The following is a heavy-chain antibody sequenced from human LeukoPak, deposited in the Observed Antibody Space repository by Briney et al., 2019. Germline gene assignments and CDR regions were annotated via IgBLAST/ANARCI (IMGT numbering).Heavy chain of an antibody. J-gene: IGHJ4*02. D-gene: IGHD6-13*01. CDR2: IYHSGST. V-gene: IGHV4-4*02. CDR3: LRIVAAGTYLGYFDY. CDR1: GGSISSSNW. Sequence: PSETLSLTCAVSGGSISSSNWWSWVRQPPGKGLEWIGEIYHSGSTNYNPSLKSRVTISVDTSKNQFSLKLSSVTAADTAVYYCLRIVAAGTYLGYFDYWGQGTLVTVSS.